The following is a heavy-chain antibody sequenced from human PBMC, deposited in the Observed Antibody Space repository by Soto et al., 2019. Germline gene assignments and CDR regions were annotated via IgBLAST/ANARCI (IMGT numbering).Heavy chain of an antibody. Sequence: QVQLVQSGAEVKKPGSSVKVSCKASGGTFSSYTISWVRQAPGQGLEWMGRIIPILGIANYAQKFQGRVTITADKSTSTAYMELSGLGYEDTAVYYCARVDYCGNFPDYWGQGTLVTVSS. CDR1: GGTFSSYT. V-gene: IGHV1-69*02. D-gene: IGHD4-17*01. CDR2: IIPILGIA. J-gene: IGHJ4*02. CDR3: ARVDYCGNFPDY.